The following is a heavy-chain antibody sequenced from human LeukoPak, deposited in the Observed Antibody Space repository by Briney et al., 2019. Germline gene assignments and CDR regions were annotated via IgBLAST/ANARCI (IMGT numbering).Heavy chain of an antibody. CDR3: ARGYYPPRWYFDL. J-gene: IGHJ2*01. Sequence: SETLSLTCALYGGSFSSYSWSWTWIRQTPEKGLEWIGEIIEKGNANYNPSLKSRVTIDLDTSKNQFSLKLTPMTAANTAMYYCARGYYPPRWYFDLWGRGTLVTVS. CDR1: GGSFSSYS. V-gene: IGHV4-34*01. CDR2: IIEKGNA. D-gene: IGHD3-10*01.